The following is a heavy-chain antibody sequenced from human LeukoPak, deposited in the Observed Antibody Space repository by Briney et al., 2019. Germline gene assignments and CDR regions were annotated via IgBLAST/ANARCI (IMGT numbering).Heavy chain of an antibody. CDR3: VSLRKRGGAFDN. CDR2: INHSGST. Sequence: SETLSLTCAVYGGSFSGYYWSWIRQPPGKGLEWIGEINHSGSTNYNPSLKSRVTISVDTSKNQFSLKLRSVTAADTAVYYCVSLRKRGGAFDNWGQGTMVTVSS. V-gene: IGHV4-34*01. CDR1: GGSFSGYY. J-gene: IGHJ3*02.